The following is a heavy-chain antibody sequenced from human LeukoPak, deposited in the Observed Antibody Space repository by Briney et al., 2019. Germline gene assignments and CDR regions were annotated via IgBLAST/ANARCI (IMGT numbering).Heavy chain of an antibody. CDR1: GFTFSTYS. J-gene: IGHJ4*02. CDR3: ARDWFGETV. CDR2: IRHDSTDL. D-gene: IGHD3-10*01. Sequence: GGSLRLSCAASGFTFSTYSMNWVRQASGKGLEWVSFIRHDSTDLYYADSVKGRFTSSRDNVKNLLYLQMNSLTAEDTAVYYCARDWFGETVWGRGTLVTVSS. V-gene: IGHV3-48*01.